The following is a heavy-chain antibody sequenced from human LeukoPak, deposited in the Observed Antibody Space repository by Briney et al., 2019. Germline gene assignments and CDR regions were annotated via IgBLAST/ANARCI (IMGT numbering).Heavy chain of an antibody. J-gene: IGHJ5*02. CDR3: AKATSYIYGSFGWFDA. V-gene: IGHV3-23*01. Sequence: GGSLRLSCAASGFTFDDYTMQWVRQRPGKGLEWVSFISGFGGSTYYADSVKGRFTISRDNSKDTLYLQMNSLRAEDTAVYYCAKATSYIYGSFGWFDAWGQGTLVTVSS. CDR2: ISGFGGST. CDR1: GFTFDDYT. D-gene: IGHD5-18*01.